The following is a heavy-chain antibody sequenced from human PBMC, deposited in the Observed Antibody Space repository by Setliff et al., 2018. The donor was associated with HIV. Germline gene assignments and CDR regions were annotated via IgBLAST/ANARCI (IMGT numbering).Heavy chain of an antibody. J-gene: IGHJ4*02. V-gene: IGHV3-21*01. D-gene: IGHD3-16*01. CDR2: ISTGGSFI. Sequence: GGSLRLSCAASGFSFDDYSMNWVRQAPGKGLEWVSCISTGGSFIYYADSVKGRFTISRDNAKKSVYLQMNSLRAEDTAVYYCATSPLPGSSDYIWGSDYFDYWGQGALVTVSS. CDR3: ATSPLPGSSDYIWGSDYFDY. CDR1: GFSFDDYS.